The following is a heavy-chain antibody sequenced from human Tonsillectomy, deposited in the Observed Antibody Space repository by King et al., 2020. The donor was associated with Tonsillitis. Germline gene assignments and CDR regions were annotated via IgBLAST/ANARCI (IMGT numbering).Heavy chain of an antibody. CDR2: ISSSSSYI. D-gene: IGHD1-20*01. CDR1: DFPFRSYT. J-gene: IGHJ5*02. CDR3: ARDFNLEFDP. Sequence: VQLVESGGARAKPGGPLRLPGPASDFPFRSYTMNWSPRAPGKGLDWVSPISSSSSYIYYADSVKARFTIPRDNAKNSLYLQMNSLRAEDTAVYYCARDFNLEFDPWGQGTLVTVSS. V-gene: IGHV3-21*01.